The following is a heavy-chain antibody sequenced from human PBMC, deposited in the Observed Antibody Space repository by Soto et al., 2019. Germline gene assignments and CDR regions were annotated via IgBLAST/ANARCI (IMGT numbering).Heavy chain of an antibody. Sequence: EVQLVESGGDLVKPGGFLRLSCAGSGFIFSNAWMSWVRQAPGKGLEWVARIKSKPDGATIDYAAPVKGRFTISRDDSKSTVYLQMNSLKTEDTGVFYCATGALFDYWGQGTLVTVSS. J-gene: IGHJ4*02. V-gene: IGHV3-15*01. CDR3: ATGALFDY. CDR1: GFIFSNAW. CDR2: IKSKPDGATI.